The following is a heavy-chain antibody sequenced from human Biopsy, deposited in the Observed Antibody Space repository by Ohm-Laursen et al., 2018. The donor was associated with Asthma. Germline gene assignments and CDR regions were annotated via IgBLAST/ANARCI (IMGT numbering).Heavy chain of an antibody. CDR2: IYSGGTS. Sequence: SLRLSCSASGFAVSRDHMFWVRQAPGKGLEWASVIYSGGTSRTADSVRGRFTISRDYSKNTLYLQMHSLRAEDTAVYYCARGDSSNWSHYYFDYWGQGTLVTVSS. CDR3: ARGDSSNWSHYYFDY. J-gene: IGHJ4*02. V-gene: IGHV3-53*01. D-gene: IGHD3-22*01. CDR1: GFAVSRDH.